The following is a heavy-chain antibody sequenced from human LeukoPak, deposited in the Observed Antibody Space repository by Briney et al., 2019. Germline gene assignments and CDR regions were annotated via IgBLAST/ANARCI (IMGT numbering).Heavy chain of an antibody. CDR3: AREPYSGSYMDV. V-gene: IGHV3-21*01. CDR2: ISSSSSYI. D-gene: IGHD6-19*01. CDR1: GFTFSSYS. Sequence: AGGSLRLSCAASGFTFSSYSMDWVRQAPGKGLEWVSSISSSSSYIYYADSVKGRFTISRDNAKNSLYLQMNSLRAEDTAVYYCAREPYSGSYMDVWGKGTTVTVSS. J-gene: IGHJ6*03.